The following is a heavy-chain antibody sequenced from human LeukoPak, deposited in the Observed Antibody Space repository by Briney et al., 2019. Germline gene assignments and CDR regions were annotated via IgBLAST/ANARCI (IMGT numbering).Heavy chain of an antibody. CDR1: GGSISSGGYS. CDR2: IYYSGST. Sequence: SETLSLTRAVSGGSISSGGYSWSWIRQPPGKGLEWIGYIYYSGSTYYNPSLKSRVTISVDTSKNQFSLKLSSVTAADTAVYYCARGYPTREIIVASIFDYWGQGTLVTVSS. V-gene: IGHV4-30-4*07. CDR3: ARGYPTREIIVASIFDY. D-gene: IGHD5-12*01. J-gene: IGHJ4*02.